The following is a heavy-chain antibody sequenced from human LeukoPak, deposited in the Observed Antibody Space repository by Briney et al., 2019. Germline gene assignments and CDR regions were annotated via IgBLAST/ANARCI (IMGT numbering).Heavy chain of an antibody. Sequence: QSGGSLRLSCAASGFTFSSYAMSWVRQAPGKGLEWVSAISGSGGSTYYADSVKGRFTISRDNSKNTLYLQMNSLRAEDTAVYYCAKDPLVRGVITFDYWGQGTLVTVSS. D-gene: IGHD3-10*01. CDR3: AKDPLVRGVITFDY. CDR1: GFTFSSYA. CDR2: ISGSGGST. J-gene: IGHJ4*02. V-gene: IGHV3-23*01.